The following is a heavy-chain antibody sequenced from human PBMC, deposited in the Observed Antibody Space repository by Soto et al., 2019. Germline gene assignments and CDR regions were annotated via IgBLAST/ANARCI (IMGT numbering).Heavy chain of an antibody. D-gene: IGHD3-10*01. V-gene: IGHV3-48*03. CDR3: TRAAWFPYLSFY. CDR1: GFTFSRFE. J-gene: IGHJ4*02. Sequence: GGSLRLSCAASGFTFSRFELHWIRQAPGKGLEWISYISSSGSTAYYASSVEGRFTISRDNANNSVYLQMDSLRAEDTALYYCTRAAWFPYLSFYWGQGALVTVSS. CDR2: ISSSGSTA.